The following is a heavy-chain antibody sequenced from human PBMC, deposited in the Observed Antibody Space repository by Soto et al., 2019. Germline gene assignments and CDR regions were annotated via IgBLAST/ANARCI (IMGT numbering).Heavy chain of an antibody. J-gene: IGHJ5*02. Sequence: GGSLRLSCAASGFAFSSYAMHWVRQAPGKGLEWVAVISYDGSNKYYADSVKGRFTISRDNSKNTLYLQMNSLRAEDTAVYYCARAPYSSGWYWFDPWGQGTLVTVSS. V-gene: IGHV3-30-3*01. D-gene: IGHD6-19*01. CDR3: ARAPYSSGWYWFDP. CDR1: GFAFSSYA. CDR2: ISYDGSNK.